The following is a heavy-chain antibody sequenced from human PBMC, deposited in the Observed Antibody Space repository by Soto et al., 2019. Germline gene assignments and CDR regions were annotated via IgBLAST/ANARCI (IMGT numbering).Heavy chain of an antibody. Sequence: SVKVSCKASGFTFTSSAVQWVRQARGQRLEWIGWIAVGSGNTNYAQKFQERVTITRDMSTSTAYMELSSLRSEDTAVYYCAAGWGYSYGSPYYYGMDVWGQGTTVTVSS. CDR2: IAVGSGNT. V-gene: IGHV1-58*01. CDR1: GFTFTSSA. D-gene: IGHD5-18*01. CDR3: AAGWGYSYGSPYYYGMDV. J-gene: IGHJ6*02.